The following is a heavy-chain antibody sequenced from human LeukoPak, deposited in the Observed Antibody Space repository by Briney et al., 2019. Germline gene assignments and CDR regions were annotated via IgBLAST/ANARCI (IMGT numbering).Heavy chain of an antibody. CDR2: IYYSGTT. V-gene: IGHV4-59*12. CDR1: GGSISSYY. J-gene: IGHJ4*02. CDR3: ARDEYYYGSGSYYPFDY. D-gene: IGHD3-10*01. Sequence: SETLSLTCTVSGGSISSYYWNWIRQPPGKGLEWIGYIYYSGTTNYNPSLKSRVSMSVDTSKNQFSLKLSSVTAADTAVYYCARDEYYYGSGSYYPFDYWGQGTLVTVSS.